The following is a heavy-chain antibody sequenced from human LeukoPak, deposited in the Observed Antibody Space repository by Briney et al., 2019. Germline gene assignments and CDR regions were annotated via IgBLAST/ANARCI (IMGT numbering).Heavy chain of an antibody. CDR2: INPNSGGT. V-gene: IGHV1-2*02. D-gene: IGHD6-19*01. J-gene: IGHJ4*02. CDR1: GYTFTGYH. Sequence: ASVKVSCKASGYTFTGYHMHWVRQAPGQGLEWMGWINPNSGGTNYAQKFQGRVTMTRDTSISTAYMELSRLRSDDTAVYYCARARYSSGWASDYWGQGTLVTVSS. CDR3: ARARYSSGWASDY.